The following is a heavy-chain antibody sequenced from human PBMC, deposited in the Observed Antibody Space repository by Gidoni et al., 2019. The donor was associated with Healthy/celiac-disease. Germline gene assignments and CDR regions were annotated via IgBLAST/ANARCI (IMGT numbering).Heavy chain of an antibody. J-gene: IGHJ4*02. D-gene: IGHD3-3*01. CDR3: ADFWSGYDYIGGGY. Sequence: VQLQESGPVLVKPSETLSLTSPVAGYSISSGYYWGWIRQPPGKGLEGGGSIYHSGSTYYNPSLKSRVTISVDPSKNQFSLKLSSVTAADTAVYYCADFWSGYDYIGGGYWGQGTLVTVSS. CDR2: IYHSGST. CDR1: GYSISSGYY. V-gene: IGHV4-38-2*01.